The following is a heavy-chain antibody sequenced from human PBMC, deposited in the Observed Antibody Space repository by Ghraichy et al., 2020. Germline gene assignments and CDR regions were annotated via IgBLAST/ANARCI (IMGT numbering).Heavy chain of an antibody. CDR2: MHNSGTS. Sequence: SETLSLTCTVSGGSISDSNFYWGWIRQSPGKGLEWIGSMHNSGTSYETTSLKSRVSLSIDSFNSQFSLKLTSVTAADTAVYYCARHRFFKGGEIDSWGQGILVAVSS. D-gene: IGHD3-16*01. CDR3: ARHRFFKGGEIDS. CDR1: GGSISDSNFY. V-gene: IGHV4-39*01. J-gene: IGHJ4*02.